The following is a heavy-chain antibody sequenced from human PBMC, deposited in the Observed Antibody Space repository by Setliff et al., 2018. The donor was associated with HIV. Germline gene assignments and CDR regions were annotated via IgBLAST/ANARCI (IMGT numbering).Heavy chain of an antibody. CDR2: IYYSGST. CDR3: ARLGAVAGKNDAFDI. CDR1: GGSISSGGYY. J-gene: IGHJ3*02. V-gene: IGHV4-31*03. Sequence: SETLSLTCTVSGGSISSGGYYWGWIRQHPGKGLEWIGYIYYSGSTYYNPSLKSRLTISVDTSKNQFSLKLSSVTAADTAMYYCARLGAVAGKNDAFDIWGQGTMVTVSS. D-gene: IGHD6-19*01.